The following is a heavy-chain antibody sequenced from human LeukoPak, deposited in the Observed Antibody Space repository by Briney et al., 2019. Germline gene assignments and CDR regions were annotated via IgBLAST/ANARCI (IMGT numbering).Heavy chain of an antibody. CDR3: AKAIESYDYVWGSYRPANYYFDY. V-gene: IGHV3-30-3*01. J-gene: IGHJ4*02. CDR1: GFTFSSYA. Sequence: GGSLRLSCAASGFTFSSYAMHWVRQAPGKGLEWVAVISYDGSNKYYADSVKGRFTISRDNSKNTLYLQMNSLRAEDTAVYYCAKAIESYDYVWGSYRPANYYFDYWGQGTLVTVSS. CDR2: ISYDGSNK. D-gene: IGHD3-16*02.